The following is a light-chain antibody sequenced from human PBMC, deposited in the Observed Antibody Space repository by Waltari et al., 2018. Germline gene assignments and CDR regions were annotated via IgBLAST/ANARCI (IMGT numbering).Light chain of an antibody. V-gene: IGKV3-20*01. CDR1: QTIYNKY. J-gene: IGKJ3*01. Sequence: EIVLTQSPGTLSLSPGERATLSCRASQTIYNKYLAWYQQKSGQAPRLRIYGASSRATGIPDRFSGSGSGTDFTLTISRLEPEDFAVYFCQQFGTSPPTGFGPGTRLDVK. CDR3: QQFGTSPPTG. CDR2: GAS.